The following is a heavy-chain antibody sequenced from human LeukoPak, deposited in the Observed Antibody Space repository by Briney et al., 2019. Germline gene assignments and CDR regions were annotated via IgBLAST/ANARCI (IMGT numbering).Heavy chain of an antibody. CDR2: IYYSGST. V-gene: IGHV4-59*08. CDR1: GGSISSYY. Sequence: SETLSLTCTVSGGSISSYYWSWIRQPPGKGLEWIGYIYYSGSTNYNPSLKSRVTISVDTSKNQFSLKLSSVTAADTAVYYCARRIAAAGTYDWFDPWGQGTLLTVSS. CDR3: ARRIAAAGTYDWFDP. J-gene: IGHJ5*02. D-gene: IGHD6-13*01.